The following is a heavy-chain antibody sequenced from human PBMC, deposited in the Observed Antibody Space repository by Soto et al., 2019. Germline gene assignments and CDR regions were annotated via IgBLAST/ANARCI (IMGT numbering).Heavy chain of an antibody. CDR1: GASISRDH. J-gene: IGHJ4*02. Sequence: QVQLQESGPGLVKPSETLSLTCTVSGASISRDHWNWIRQPPGKGLEWIGEYSGSTNYNPSLKSRVTISVDTSKNQFSLKLSSVTAADTAVYFCATYTSDGGGRGHWGQGTLVTVFS. CDR2: EYSGST. V-gene: IGHV4-59*08. CDR3: ATYTSDGGGRGH. D-gene: IGHD6-19*01.